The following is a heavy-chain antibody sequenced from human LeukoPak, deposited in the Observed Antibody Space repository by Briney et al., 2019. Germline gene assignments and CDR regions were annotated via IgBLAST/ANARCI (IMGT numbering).Heavy chain of an antibody. CDR3: ARSYKADY. J-gene: IGHJ4*02. CDR1: GFTFSSYW. V-gene: IGHV3-74*01. Sequence: GGSLRLSCAASGFTFSSYWMHWVRQAPGKGLVWVSRIKSDGSSTNYADSVKGRFTISRDNAKNTLYLQMNSLRAEDTAVYYCARSYKADYWGQGTLLTVSS. D-gene: IGHD2-2*02. CDR2: IKSDGSST.